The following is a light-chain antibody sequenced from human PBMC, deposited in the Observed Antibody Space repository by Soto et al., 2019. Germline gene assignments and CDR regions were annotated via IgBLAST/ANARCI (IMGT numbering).Light chain of an antibody. V-gene: IGKV1-5*01. CDR1: QSIRYY. Sequence: DIPLTQSPPTLSASVGDRVTITCRASQSIRYYLAWYQQMPGKAPKLLIYGASSLQSGVPSRFSGSGSGTXXXXTISSLQPDDFATYFCQHHNSYSQTFGQGTKVEIK. J-gene: IGKJ1*01. CDR2: GAS. CDR3: QHHNSYSQT.